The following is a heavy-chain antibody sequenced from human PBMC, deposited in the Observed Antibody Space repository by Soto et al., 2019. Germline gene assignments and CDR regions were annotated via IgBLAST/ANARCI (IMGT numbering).Heavy chain of an antibody. J-gene: IGHJ4*02. CDR1: GFTFSSYA. CDR3: LKTSRRGGTRDC. CDR2: IKQDGSVV. V-gene: IGHV3-7*01. D-gene: IGHD2-15*01. Sequence: GGSLRLSCAASGFTFSSYAMSWVRQAPGKGLEWVANIKQDGSVVSYVDSVRGRFTISRDNAKDSLYLQMNSLTAEDTAVYYCLKTSRRGGTRDCWGQGTLVTVSS.